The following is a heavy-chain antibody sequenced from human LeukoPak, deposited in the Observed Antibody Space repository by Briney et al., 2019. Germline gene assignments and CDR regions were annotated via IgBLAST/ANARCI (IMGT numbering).Heavy chain of an antibody. D-gene: IGHD3-22*01. CDR1: GFTFSSYA. Sequence: PGGSLRLSCAASGFTFSSYAMSWVRQAPGKGLEWVSAISGSGGSTYYADSVKGRFTISRDNSKNTLYLQMNSLRAEDTAVYYCAKTYYYDSSGYFYAFDIWDQGTMVTVSS. V-gene: IGHV3-23*01. CDR2: ISGSGGST. J-gene: IGHJ3*02. CDR3: AKTYYYDSSGYFYAFDI.